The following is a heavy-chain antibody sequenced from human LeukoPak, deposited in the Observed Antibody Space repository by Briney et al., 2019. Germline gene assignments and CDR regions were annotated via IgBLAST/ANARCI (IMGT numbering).Heavy chain of an antibody. D-gene: IGHD2-21*02. CDR3: ARHMSVTYDAFDN. CDR2: INHSGST. Sequence: SETLSLTCTVYGGSFSGYYWSWIRQLPGKGLEWIGEINHSGSTNYNPSLKSRVTISVDTSKNQFSLKLSSVTAADTAVYYCARHMSVTYDAFDNWGQGTMVTVSS. V-gene: IGHV4-34*01. J-gene: IGHJ3*02. CDR1: GGSFSGYY.